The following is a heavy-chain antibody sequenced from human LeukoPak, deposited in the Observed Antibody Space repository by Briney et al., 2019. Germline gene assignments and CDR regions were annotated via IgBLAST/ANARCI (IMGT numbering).Heavy chain of an antibody. J-gene: IGHJ4*02. CDR3: ARARQRATGSYSALDS. CDR2: INPSGGST. CDR1: GYTFTSYY. D-gene: IGHD1-26*01. V-gene: IGHV1-46*01. Sequence: ASVKVSCKASGYTFTSYYMHWVRQAPGQGLECMGIINPSGGSTTYAQKFQGRVTMTRDTSISTAYMELNSLRSDDTAVYYSARARQRATGSYSALDSWGQGTLVTVSS.